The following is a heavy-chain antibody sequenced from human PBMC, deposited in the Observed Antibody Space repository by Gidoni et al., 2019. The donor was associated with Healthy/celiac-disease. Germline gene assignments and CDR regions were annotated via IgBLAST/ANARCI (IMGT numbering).Heavy chain of an antibody. CDR2: ISSSSSYT. V-gene: IGHV3-11*06. Sequence: QVQLVESGGGLVKPGGSLRLSCAASGFTFSDYYMSWIRHAPGKGLEWVSYISSSSSYTNYADSVKGRFTISRDNAKNSLYLQMNSLRAEDTAVYYCARYYYDSSGKNAFDIWGQGTMVTVSS. J-gene: IGHJ3*02. D-gene: IGHD3-22*01. CDR3: ARYYYDSSGKNAFDI. CDR1: GFTFSDYY.